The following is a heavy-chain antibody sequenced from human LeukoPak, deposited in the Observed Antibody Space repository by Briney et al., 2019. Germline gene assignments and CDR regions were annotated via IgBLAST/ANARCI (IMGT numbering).Heavy chain of an antibody. V-gene: IGHV4-34*01. J-gene: IGHJ4*02. CDR1: GGSFSGYY. D-gene: IGHD2-2*02. CDR2: INHSGST. Sequence: SETLSLTCAVYGGSFSGYYWSWIRQPPGKGLEWIGEINHSGSTNYNPSLKSRVTISVDTSKNQFSLKLSSVTAADTAVYYCARGLNSPWGYCSSTSCYILDYWGQGTLVTVSS. CDR3: ARGLNSPWGYCSSTSCYILDY.